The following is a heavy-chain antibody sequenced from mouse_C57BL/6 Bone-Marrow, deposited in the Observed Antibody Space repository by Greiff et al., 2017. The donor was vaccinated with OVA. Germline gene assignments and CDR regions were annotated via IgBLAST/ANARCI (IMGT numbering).Heavy chain of an antibody. V-gene: IGHV1-39*01. CDR1: GYAFSSSW. J-gene: IGHJ3*01. D-gene: IGHD3-2*02. CDR2: INPNYGTT. CDR3: ARSSGYPWFAY. Sequence: EVQLQQSGPELVKPGASVKISCKASGYAFSSSWMNWVKQRPGKGLEWIGVINPNYGTTSYNQKFKGKATLTVDQSSSTAYMQLNSLTSEDSAVYYCARSSGYPWFAYWGQGTLVTVSA.